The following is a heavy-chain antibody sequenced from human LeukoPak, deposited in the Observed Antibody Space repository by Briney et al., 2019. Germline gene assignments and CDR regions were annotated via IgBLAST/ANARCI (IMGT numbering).Heavy chain of an antibody. CDR3: ARAPRVRGVNFDY. D-gene: IGHD3-10*01. V-gene: IGHV1-8*03. J-gene: IGHJ4*02. CDR1: GYTFTSYD. CDR2: MNPNSGNT. Sequence: GASVKVSCKASGYTFTSYDINWVRQATGQGLEWMGWMNPNSGNTGYAQKFQGRVTITRNTSISTAYMGLSSLRSEDTAVYYCARAPRVRGVNFDYWGQGTLVTVSS.